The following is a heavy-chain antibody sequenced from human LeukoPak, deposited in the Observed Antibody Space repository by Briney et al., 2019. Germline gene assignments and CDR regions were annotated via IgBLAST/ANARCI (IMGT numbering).Heavy chain of an antibody. CDR3: ARDRFREXWPLKAFDI. D-gene: IGHD3-10*01. Sequence: ASVKVSCKASGYTFTSYGISWVRQAPGQGLEWMGWISAYNGNTNYAQKLQGRVTMTTDTSTSTAYMELRSLRSDDTAVYYCARDRFREXWPLKAFDIWGQGTMVTVSS. J-gene: IGHJ3*02. CDR1: GYTFTSYG. V-gene: IGHV1-18*01. CDR2: ISAYNGNT.